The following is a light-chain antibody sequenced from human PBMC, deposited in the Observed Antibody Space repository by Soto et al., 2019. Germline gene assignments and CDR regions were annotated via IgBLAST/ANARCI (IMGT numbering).Light chain of an antibody. J-gene: IGKJ1*01. V-gene: IGKV1-39*01. Sequence: DVQMTQSPSSLPASVGDRVTITCRASQSIRTSLNWYQQKAGKAPELLIYAASNLQSGVPSRFSGSGSGTDFSLIISTLQPEDFATYYCQQSYSSVTFGQGTKVDIK. CDR1: QSIRTS. CDR3: QQSYSSVT. CDR2: AAS.